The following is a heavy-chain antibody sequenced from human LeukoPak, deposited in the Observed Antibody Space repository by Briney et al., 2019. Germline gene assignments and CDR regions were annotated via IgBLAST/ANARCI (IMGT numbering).Heavy chain of an antibody. CDR2: IKYDGREK. CDR3: ARDRYSDTSRVPFDY. Sequence: PGGSLRLSCAASGFTFSTYWMTWVRQAPGKGLEWVANIKYDGREKYYVDSVRGRFTISRDNAGSSIYLQMNSLRVDDTAVNYCARDRYSDTSRVPFDYWGQGKLVTVSS. CDR1: GFTFSTYW. J-gene: IGHJ4*02. D-gene: IGHD3-22*01. V-gene: IGHV3-7*01.